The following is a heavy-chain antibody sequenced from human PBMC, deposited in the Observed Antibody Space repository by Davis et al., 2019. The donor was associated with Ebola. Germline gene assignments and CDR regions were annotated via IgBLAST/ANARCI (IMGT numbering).Heavy chain of an antibody. CDR3: AKDGYSSGWNYFDY. Sequence: GESLKISCAASGFTFSNYEMNWVRQAPGKGLEWVSTISGSGGSTYYADSVKGRFTISRDNSKNTLYLQMNSLRAEDTAVYYCAKDGYSSGWNYFDYWGQGTLVTVSS. CDR2: ISGSGGST. CDR1: GFTFSNYE. J-gene: IGHJ4*02. V-gene: IGHV3-23*01. D-gene: IGHD6-19*01.